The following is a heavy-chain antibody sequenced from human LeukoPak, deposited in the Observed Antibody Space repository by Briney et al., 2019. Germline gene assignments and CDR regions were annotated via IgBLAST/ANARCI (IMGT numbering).Heavy chain of an antibody. V-gene: IGHV3-53*01. CDR1: GFTVSRNY. Sequence: GGSLRLSCAASGFTVSRNYMSWVRQAPGKGLEWVSEIYSGGSTYYAASVKGRFSISRDNSMNTVYLQMNSLRVEDTAVYYCARELREHGVFDIWGQGIMVTVSS. CDR3: ARELREHGVFDI. D-gene: IGHD1-26*01. CDR2: IYSGGST. J-gene: IGHJ3*02.